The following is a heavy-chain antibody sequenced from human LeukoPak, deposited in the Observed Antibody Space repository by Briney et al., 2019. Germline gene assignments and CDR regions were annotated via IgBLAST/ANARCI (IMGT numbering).Heavy chain of an antibody. V-gene: IGHV3-7*01. J-gene: IGHJ4*02. CDR2: IKEDGREK. CDR1: GFTFSSYW. Sequence: GGSLILSCAASGFTFSSYWMSWVRQAPGKGLEWVANIKEDGREKFYVDSVRGRFTISRDNAKNSLYLQMNSLRAEDTAVYYCARDRWGYSYGGDWGQGTLVTVSS. D-gene: IGHD5-18*01. CDR3: ARDRWGYSYGGD.